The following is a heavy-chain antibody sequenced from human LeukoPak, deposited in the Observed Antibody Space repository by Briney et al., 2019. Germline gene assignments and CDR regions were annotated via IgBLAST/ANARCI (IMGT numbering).Heavy chain of an antibody. Sequence: SETLSLTCAVYGGSFSGYYWSWIRQPPGKGLEWIGSIYYSGSTYYNPSLKSRVTISVDTSKNQFSLKLSSVTAADTAVYYCARHPTDIVVVPAAIRWFDPWGQGTLVTVSS. V-gene: IGHV4-34*01. D-gene: IGHD2-2*01. CDR3: ARHPTDIVVVPAAIRWFDP. CDR2: IYYSGST. J-gene: IGHJ5*02. CDR1: GGSFSGYY.